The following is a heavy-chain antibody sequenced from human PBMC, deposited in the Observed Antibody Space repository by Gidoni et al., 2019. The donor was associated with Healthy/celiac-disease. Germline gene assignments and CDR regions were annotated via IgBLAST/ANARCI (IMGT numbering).Heavy chain of an antibody. D-gene: IGHD2-15*01. CDR2: ISYDGSNK. CDR3: AKEEVVSFDY. J-gene: IGHJ4*02. V-gene: IGHV3-30*18. CDR1: GFTFSSYG. Sequence: QVQLVESGGGVVQPGRSLRLSCAAYGFTFSSYGMHWVRQAPGKGLEWVAVISYDGSNKYYADSVKGRFTISRDNSKNTLYLQMNSLRAEDTAVYYCAKEEVVSFDYWGQGTLVTVSS.